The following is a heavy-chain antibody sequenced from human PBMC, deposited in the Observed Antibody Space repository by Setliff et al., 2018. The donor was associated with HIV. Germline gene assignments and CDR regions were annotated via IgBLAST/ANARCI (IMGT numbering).Heavy chain of an antibody. J-gene: IGHJ6*03. CDR2: INHSGST. Sequence: SETLSLNCAVSGGSFSGYYWSWIRQPPGKGLEWIGEINHSGSTNYNPSLKSRVTISVDTSKNQFSLKLSSVTAADTAVYYCATASSSSWFTYYYFMDVWGKGTTVTVSS. D-gene: IGHD6-13*01. V-gene: IGHV4-34*01. CDR3: ATASSSSWFTYYYFMDV. CDR1: GGSFSGYY.